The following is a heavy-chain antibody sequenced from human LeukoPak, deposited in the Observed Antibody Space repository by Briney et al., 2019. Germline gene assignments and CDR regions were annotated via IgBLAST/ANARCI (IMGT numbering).Heavy chain of an antibody. V-gene: IGHV3-74*03. D-gene: IGHD2-15*01. CDR1: GFIFTDYW. CDR2: IRGDGRAT. J-gene: IGHJ6*02. CDR3: ARARSQYCSGGSCSPAGYYYYGMDV. Sequence: PGGSLRLSCAASGFIFTDYWMHWVRQAPGKELVWVARIRGDGRATTYADSVKGRFTISRDNAKSSLYLQMNSLRAEDTAVYYCARARSQYCSGGSCSPAGYYYYGMDVWGQGTTVTVSS.